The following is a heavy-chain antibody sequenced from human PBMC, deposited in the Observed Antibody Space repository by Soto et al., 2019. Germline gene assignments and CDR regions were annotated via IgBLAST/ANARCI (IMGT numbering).Heavy chain of an antibody. V-gene: IGHV3-9*01. J-gene: IGHJ4*02. CDR3: ARDDPKGYNYSVAFFDY. CDR2: ISWNSGSI. CDR1: GFIFDDYA. Sequence: GGSLRLSCAASGFIFDDYAMHWVRLVPGKGLEWVSGISWNSGSIGYADYVKGRFTISRDNAKKFLYMQMNSLRAEDTAVYYCARDDPKGYNYSVAFFDYWGQGTPVTV. D-gene: IGHD5-18*01.